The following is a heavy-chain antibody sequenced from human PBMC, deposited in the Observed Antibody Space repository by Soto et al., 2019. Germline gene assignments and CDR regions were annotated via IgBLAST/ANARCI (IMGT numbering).Heavy chain of an antibody. CDR3: PTDDGSNLRP. Sequence: QAHLVQSWAEVNLPGDSVQVSCKGSGFVSTNYKFYWVRQAPDQSLEWVGRINSANGNTQYSQNFKGRVTFTSDASTITASMELTNPRFYDKVTSSCPTDDGSNLRPCGHGTHVNV. V-gene: IGHV1-3*01. CDR2: INSANGNT. J-gene: IGHJ5*02. CDR1: GFVSTNYK. D-gene: IGHD4-4*01.